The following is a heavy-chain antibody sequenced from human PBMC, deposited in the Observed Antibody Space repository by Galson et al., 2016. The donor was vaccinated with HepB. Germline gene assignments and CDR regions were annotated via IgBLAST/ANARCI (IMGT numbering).Heavy chain of an antibody. D-gene: IGHD6-13*01. CDR2: ISGGSSYK. CDR1: GFTFTRYT. CDR3: ARTPGYSGTWYYALES. J-gene: IGHJ3*02. V-gene: IGHV3-21*01. Sequence: SLRLSCAASGFTFTRYTMNWVRQSPGKGLEWVSFISGGSSYKYYADAVKGRFTISRDNSNNSLYLQMNSLRAEDTAIYFCARTPGYSGTWYYALESWGPGTIVSVSS.